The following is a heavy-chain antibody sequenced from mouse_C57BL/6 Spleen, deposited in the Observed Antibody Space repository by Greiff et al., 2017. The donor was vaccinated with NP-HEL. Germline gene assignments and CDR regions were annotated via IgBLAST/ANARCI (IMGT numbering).Heavy chain of an antibody. CDR3: TRGGYGSSPSYAMDY. J-gene: IGHJ4*01. CDR2: IDPETGGT. V-gene: IGHV1-15*01. D-gene: IGHD1-1*01. Sequence: VQLVESGAELVRPGASVTLSCKASGYTFTDYEMHWVKQTPVHGLEWIGAIDPETGGTAYNQQFKGKVILTADKASSTAYMELRSLTSEDSAVYYCTRGGYGSSPSYAMDYWGQGTSVTVSS. CDR1: GYTFTDYE.